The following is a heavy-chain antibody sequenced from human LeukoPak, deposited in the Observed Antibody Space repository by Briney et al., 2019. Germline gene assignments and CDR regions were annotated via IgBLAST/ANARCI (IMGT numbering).Heavy chain of an antibody. CDR1: GVSISSYY. V-gene: IGHV4-59*01. Sequence: SETLSLTCTVSGVSISSYYWSWIRQPPGKGLEWIGYIYHSGSTNYNPSLKSRVTISVDTSKNQFSLKLSSVTAADTAVYYCAGDTAMAHDAFDIWGQGTMVTVSS. CDR3: AGDTAMAHDAFDI. J-gene: IGHJ3*02. CDR2: IYHSGST. D-gene: IGHD5-18*01.